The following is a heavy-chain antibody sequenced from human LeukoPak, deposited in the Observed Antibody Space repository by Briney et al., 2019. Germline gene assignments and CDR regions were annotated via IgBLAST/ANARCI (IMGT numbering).Heavy chain of an antibody. D-gene: IGHD2-15*01. CDR2: INPNSGGT. CDR1: GYTFTGYY. J-gene: IGHJ6*03. Sequence: ASVKVSCXASGYTFTGYYMHWVRQARGQGLEWMEWINPNSGGTNYAQKFQGRVTMTRDTSISTAYMELSRLRSDDTAVYYCARDPLYCSGGSCYGRYYYYMDVWGKGTTVTVSS. CDR3: ARDPLYCSGGSCYGRYYYYMDV. V-gene: IGHV1-2*02.